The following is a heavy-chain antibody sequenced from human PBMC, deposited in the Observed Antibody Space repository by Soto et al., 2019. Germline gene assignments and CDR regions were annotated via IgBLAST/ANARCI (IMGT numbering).Heavy chain of an antibody. Sequence: ASVKVSCKASAYTFIDYYVHWMRQAPGQGLEWIGWINPKNGGTKFAQKFQGWGTMTRDTSISTAYMELSRLRSDDTAIYYCERDLREGYYDIWGQGTVVTVSS. CDR2: INPKNGGT. D-gene: IGHD1-26*01. V-gene: IGHV1-2*04. CDR3: ERDLREGYYDI. CDR1: AYTFIDYY. J-gene: IGHJ3*02.